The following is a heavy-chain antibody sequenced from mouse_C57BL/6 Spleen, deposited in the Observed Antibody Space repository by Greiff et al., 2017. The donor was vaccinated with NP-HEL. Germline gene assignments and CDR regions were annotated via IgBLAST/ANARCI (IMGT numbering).Heavy chain of an antibody. V-gene: IGHV5-12*01. Sequence: EVKLQESGGGLVQPGGSLKLSCAASGFTFSDYYMYWVRQTPEKRLEWVAYISNGGGSTYYPDTVKGRFTISRDNAKNTLYLQMSRLKSEDTAMYYCARSGYGSSYGYYAMDYWGQGTSVTVSS. CDR1: GFTFSDYY. J-gene: IGHJ4*01. CDR2: ISNGGGST. CDR3: ARSGYGSSYGYYAMDY. D-gene: IGHD1-1*01.